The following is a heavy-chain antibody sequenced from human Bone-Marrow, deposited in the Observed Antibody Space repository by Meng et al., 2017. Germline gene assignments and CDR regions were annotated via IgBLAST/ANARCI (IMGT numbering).Heavy chain of an antibody. CDR1: VGTFSSYA. V-gene: IGHV1-69*05. CDR3: ARDLHGSSWYWFDP. Sequence: SAVNVSCKASVGTFSSYAISWVRQAPGQGLEWMGGIIPIFGTANYAQKFQGRVTITMDESTSTASMEVSSLRYEDTAVYYCARDLHGSSWYWFDPWGQGTLVTVSS. J-gene: IGHJ5*02. CDR2: IIPIFGTA. D-gene: IGHD6-13*01.